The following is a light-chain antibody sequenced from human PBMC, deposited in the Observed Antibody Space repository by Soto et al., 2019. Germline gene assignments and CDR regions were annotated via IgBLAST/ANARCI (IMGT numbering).Light chain of an antibody. CDR2: ATS. J-gene: IGKJ4*01. V-gene: IGKV3-15*01. CDR3: QQYGDWPLT. CDR1: QSVGNN. Sequence: EIVVTQSPATLSVSPGERATLSCRASQSVGNNFAWYQQKPGQAPRLLIFATSTRATGVPARFCGSGSGTEFTLTISSLQSEDFAVYYCQQYGDWPLTFGGGAKVEIE.